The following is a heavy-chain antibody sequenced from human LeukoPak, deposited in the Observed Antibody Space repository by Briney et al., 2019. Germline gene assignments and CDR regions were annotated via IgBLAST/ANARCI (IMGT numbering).Heavy chain of an antibody. Sequence: ASVKVSCKASGYTFTGYYMHWVRQAPGQGLEWMGWINPDSGVTNYAQKFQGRVTMTRDTSISTAYMELSRLTSDDTALFFCARGRIIRGYCSSTSCYGEGFDPWGQGTLVTVSS. V-gene: IGHV1-2*02. J-gene: IGHJ5*02. D-gene: IGHD2-2*01. CDR1: GYTFTGYY. CDR3: ARGRIIRGYCSSTSCYGEGFDP. CDR2: INPDSGVT.